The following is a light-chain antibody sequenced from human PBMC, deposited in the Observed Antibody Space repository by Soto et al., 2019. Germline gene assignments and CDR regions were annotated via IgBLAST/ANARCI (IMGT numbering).Light chain of an antibody. V-gene: IGKV3-15*01. Sequence: EIVFTQSPGTLSLSPGEMATLYCRASQSVGSNLAWYQQTPGQAPRLLIYGASTRATGIPARFSGSGSGTEFTLTISSLQSEDFAVYYCQQYNNWITFGQGTRLEI. CDR2: GAS. CDR3: QQYNNWIT. J-gene: IGKJ5*01. CDR1: QSVGSN.